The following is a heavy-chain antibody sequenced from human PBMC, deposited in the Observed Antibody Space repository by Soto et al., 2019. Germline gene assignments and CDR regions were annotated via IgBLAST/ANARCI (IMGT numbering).Heavy chain of an antibody. Sequence: PGGSLRLSCAASGFTFSSYAMHWVRQAPGKGLEWVAVISYDGSNKYYADSVKGRFTISRDNSKNTLYLQMNSLRAEDTAVYYCVGTAMVPDYWGHGTLVTVSS. CDR2: ISYDGSNK. V-gene: IGHV3-30-3*01. CDR3: VGTAMVPDY. D-gene: IGHD5-18*01. J-gene: IGHJ4*01. CDR1: GFTFSSYA.